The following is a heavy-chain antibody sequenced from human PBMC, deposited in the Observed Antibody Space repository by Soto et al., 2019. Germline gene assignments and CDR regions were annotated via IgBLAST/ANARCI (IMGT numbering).Heavy chain of an antibody. CDR3: ARLNYVFGLDI. J-gene: IGHJ3*02. CDR1: GYTFTSHG. V-gene: IGHV1-18*01. CDR2: ISAYNGNT. D-gene: IGHD3-16*01. Sequence: QVQLVQSGAEVKKPGASVKVSCKASGYTFTSHGISWVRQAPGQGLEWMGWISAYNGNTNYAQQLQGRGTMTTDTSTRISYMKPRSLSSEDTAVYYCARLNYVFGLDIWGQGTMVTV.